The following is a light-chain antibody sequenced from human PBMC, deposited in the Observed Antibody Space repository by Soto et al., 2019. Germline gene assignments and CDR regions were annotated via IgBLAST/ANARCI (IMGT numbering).Light chain of an antibody. J-gene: IGKJ5*01. CDR1: QSFRGL. CDR2: DAY. Sequence: DMVMRQSPATLSVSPGERATLSCRASQSFRGLLAWYQQKPGQAPRLLIYDAYNRATGIPPRFSGSGSGTDFTLTISSLEPEDSAVYYCQQRHMWPITFGQGTRLEIK. CDR3: QQRHMWPIT. V-gene: IGKV3-11*01.